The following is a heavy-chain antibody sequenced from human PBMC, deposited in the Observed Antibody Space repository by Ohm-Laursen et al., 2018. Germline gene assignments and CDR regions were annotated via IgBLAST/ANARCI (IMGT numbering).Heavy chain of an antibody. V-gene: IGHV3-11*01. CDR2: ISSSGGTI. CDR3: AKDKVIVVPTPSYYFDY. CDR1: GFTFSDFY. D-gene: IGHD2-2*01. Sequence: SLRLSCAASGFTFSDFYMSWIRQAPGKGLEWLSYISSSGGTIDYADSVKARFTISRDNAKNSLYLQMNSLRAEDTAVYYCAKDKVIVVPTPSYYFDYWGQGTLVTVSS. J-gene: IGHJ4*02.